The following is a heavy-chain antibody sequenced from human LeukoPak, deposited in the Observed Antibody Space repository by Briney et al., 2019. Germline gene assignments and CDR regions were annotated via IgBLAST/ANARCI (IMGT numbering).Heavy chain of an antibody. CDR3: AKTRGPAATHPDY. J-gene: IGHJ4*02. CDR2: IFARDGGT. Sequence: GVSLRLSCAASGFTFSSYAMSWVRQAPGKGLELVSAIFARDGGTFYGDAVKGRFTISRDNSKNTLYLQMNSLRAEDTAIYYCAKTRGPAATHPDYWGQGILVTVSS. D-gene: IGHD6-25*01. V-gene: IGHV3-23*01. CDR1: GFTFSSYA.